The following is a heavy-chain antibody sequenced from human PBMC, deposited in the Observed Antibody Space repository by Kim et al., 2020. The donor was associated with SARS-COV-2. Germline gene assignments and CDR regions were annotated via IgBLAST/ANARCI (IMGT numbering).Heavy chain of an antibody. CDR1: GYTFTSYY. CDR3: ARADSIGSGWYGGHY. CDR2: INPSGGST. J-gene: IGHJ4*02. Sequence: ASVKVSCKASGYTFTSYYMHWVRQAPGQGLEWMGIINPSGGSTSYAQKFQGRVTMTRDTSTSTVYMELSSLRSEDTAVYYCARADSIGSGWYGGHYWGQGTLVTVSS. D-gene: IGHD6-19*01. V-gene: IGHV1-46*01.